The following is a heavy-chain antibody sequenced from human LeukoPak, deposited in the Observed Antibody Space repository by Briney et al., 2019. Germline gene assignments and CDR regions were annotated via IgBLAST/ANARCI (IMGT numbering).Heavy chain of an antibody. J-gene: IGHJ4*02. V-gene: IGHV3-7*01. D-gene: IGHD3-16*02. Sequence: GGSLRLSCAASGFTFSSYWMNWVRQGPGKGLEWVANIRQDGREKNYVDSVEGRFTVFRDNAQNSVFLQMNSLRAEDTAVYYCATYYRDSHSSQHYFDSWGQGTRVTVSS. CDR2: IRQDGREK. CDR3: ATYYRDSHSSQHYFDS. CDR1: GFTFSSYW.